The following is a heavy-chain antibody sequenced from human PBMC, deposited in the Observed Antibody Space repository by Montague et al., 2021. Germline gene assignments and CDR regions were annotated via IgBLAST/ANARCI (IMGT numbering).Heavy chain of an antibody. J-gene: IGHJ2*01. CDR1: GASINSYY. V-gene: IGHV4-59*01. CDR2: IHNSGTT. D-gene: IGHD2-8*01. CDR3: ARFHLYDMNFDL. Sequence: SETLSLTCVVSGASINSYYWSWIRQPPGKGLECTGYIHNSGTTNYNPSLKSRVTLSVDTSKNQVSLKVSHVTAADTAVYYCARFHLYDMNFDLWGRGTLVTVSS.